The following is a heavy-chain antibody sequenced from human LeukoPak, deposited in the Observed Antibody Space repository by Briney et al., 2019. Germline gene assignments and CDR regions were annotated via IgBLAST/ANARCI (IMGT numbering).Heavy chain of an antibody. CDR3: APPPYCYEANGYSVA. D-gene: IGHD3-22*01. V-gene: IGHV4-34*01. J-gene: IGHJ5*02. Sequence: SETLSLTCAVYGGSFSGYYWSWIRQPPGKGLEWIGEINHSGSTNYNPSLKSRVTISVDTSKNQFSLKLSSVTAADTAVYYCAPPPYCYEANGYSVAWGQGTLVTVSS. CDR1: GGSFSGYY. CDR2: INHSGST.